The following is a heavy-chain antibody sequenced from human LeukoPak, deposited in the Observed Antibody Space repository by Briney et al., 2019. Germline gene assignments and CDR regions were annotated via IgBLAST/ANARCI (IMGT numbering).Heavy chain of an antibody. CDR3: ARGSNDFWSGYRATYYMDV. D-gene: IGHD3-3*01. J-gene: IGHJ6*03. V-gene: IGHV4-59*01. CDR2: IYYSGST. Sequence: SQTLSLTCTVSGGSISSYYGSWIRQPPGKGLEWIGYIYYSGSTNYNPSLKSRVTISVDASKNQFSLKLSSVTAADTAVYYCARGSNDFWSGYRATYYMDVWGKGTTVTVSS. CDR1: GGSISSYY.